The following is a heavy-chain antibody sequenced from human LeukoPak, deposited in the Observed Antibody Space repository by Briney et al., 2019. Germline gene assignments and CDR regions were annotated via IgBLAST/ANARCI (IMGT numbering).Heavy chain of an antibody. Sequence: PRRSLRLSCAPSGFTFSEYVMHTVRQAPGKGLEWVSGISWNSGSIGYADSVKSRFAITRDNAKKSLYLQMNSLRAEDTAVYYCARGYWATNDAFDIWGQGTMVTVSS. D-gene: IGHD1-26*01. V-gene: IGHV3-9*01. CDR3: ARGYWATNDAFDI. J-gene: IGHJ3*02. CDR2: ISWNSGSI. CDR1: GFTFSEYV.